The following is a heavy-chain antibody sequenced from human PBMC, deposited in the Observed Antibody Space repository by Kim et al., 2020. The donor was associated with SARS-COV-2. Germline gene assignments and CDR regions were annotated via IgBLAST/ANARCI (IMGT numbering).Heavy chain of an antibody. J-gene: IGHJ5*02. Sequence: SETLSLTCTVSGGSISSSSYYWGWIRQPPGKGLEWIGSIYYSGSTYYNPSLKSRVTISVDTSKNQFSLKLSSVTAADTAVYYCARQGDLLTGYSPSWFDPWGQGTLVTVSS. D-gene: IGHD3-9*01. CDR1: GGSISSSSYY. CDR3: ARQGDLLTGYSPSWFDP. V-gene: IGHV4-39*01. CDR2: IYYSGST.